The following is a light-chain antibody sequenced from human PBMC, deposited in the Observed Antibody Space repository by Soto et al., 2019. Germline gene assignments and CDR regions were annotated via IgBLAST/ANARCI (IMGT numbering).Light chain of an antibody. CDR1: NVDVGGYNY. Sequence: QSVLTQPASVSGSPGQSITISCTGTNVDVGGYNYVSWYQHHPGKAPKLLIFEVSNRPSGVSNRFSGSKSGNTASLTISGLQPEDEADYYCASYTIKTTYVLGSGTKVTVL. J-gene: IGLJ1*01. CDR2: EVS. CDR3: ASYTIKTTYV. V-gene: IGLV2-14*01.